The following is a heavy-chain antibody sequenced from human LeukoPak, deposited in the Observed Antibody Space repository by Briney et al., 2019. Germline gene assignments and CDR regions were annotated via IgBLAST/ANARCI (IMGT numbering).Heavy chain of an antibody. Sequence: GGSLRLSCAASGFTFSSYAMSWVRQAPGKGLGWVSGISGSGGSTYYADSVKGRFTISRDNSKNTLYLQMNSLRAEDTAVYYCAKDPYGSGSYILDDRGQGTLVTVSS. CDR2: ISGSGGST. D-gene: IGHD3-10*01. CDR1: GFTFSSYA. V-gene: IGHV3-23*01. CDR3: AKDPYGSGSYILDD. J-gene: IGHJ4*02.